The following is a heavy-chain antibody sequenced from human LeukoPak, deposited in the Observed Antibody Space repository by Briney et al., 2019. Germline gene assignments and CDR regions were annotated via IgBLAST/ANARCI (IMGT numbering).Heavy chain of an antibody. Sequence: GGSLRLSCAASGFTVSSNYMSWVRQAPGKGLEWVSVIYSGGSTYYADSVKGRFTISRDNSKNILYLQMNSLRAEDTAVYYCATMRGSGWGMDVWGQGTTVTVSS. CDR2: IYSGGST. J-gene: IGHJ6*02. CDR3: ATMRGSGWGMDV. CDR1: GFTVSSNY. V-gene: IGHV3-53*01. D-gene: IGHD6-19*01.